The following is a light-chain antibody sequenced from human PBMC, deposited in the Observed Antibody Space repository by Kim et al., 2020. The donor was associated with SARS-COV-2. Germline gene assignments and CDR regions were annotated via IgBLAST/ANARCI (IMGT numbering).Light chain of an antibody. J-gene: IGLJ2*01. V-gene: IGLV3-19*01. CDR3: NSRDSNDNVV. Sequence: SSELTQDPAVSVALGQTVSITCQGDSLRSYYATWYQQKPGQAPILVIYGKNNRPSGIPDRVSGSSSGNTASLTITGTQAGDEADYYCNSRDSNDNVVFGGGTQLTVL. CDR1: SLRSYY. CDR2: GKN.